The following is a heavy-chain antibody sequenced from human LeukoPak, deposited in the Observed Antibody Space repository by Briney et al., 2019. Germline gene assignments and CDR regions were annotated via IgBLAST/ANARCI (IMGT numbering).Heavy chain of an antibody. CDR1: GFTVSGNY. CDR3: ATDSPSNYDDSDYYPMWAPFDI. D-gene: IGHD3-22*01. J-gene: IGHJ3*02. CDR2: IKSKADGGTT. Sequence: PGGSLRLSCAASGFTVSGNYMSWVRQAPGKGLEWVGRIKSKADGGTTDYAAPVQGRFTISGDDSKNTLYLQMNSLKTEDAAIYYCATDSPSNYDDSDYYPMWAPFDIWGQGTMVTVSS. V-gene: IGHV3-15*01.